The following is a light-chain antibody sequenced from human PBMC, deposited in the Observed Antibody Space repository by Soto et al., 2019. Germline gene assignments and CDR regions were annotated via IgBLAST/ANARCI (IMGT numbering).Light chain of an antibody. V-gene: IGKV3-15*01. CDR1: QSVSSD. J-gene: IGKJ3*01. CDR2: GAS. CDR3: QQYNDWPPIT. Sequence: EVVMTQSPATLSLSPGERATISCRASQSVSSDLAWYQQKPGQAPRLLIYGASTRATDTPARFSGGGSGTEFTLTISSLQSEDFAIYYCQQYNDWPPITFGPGTRVDFK.